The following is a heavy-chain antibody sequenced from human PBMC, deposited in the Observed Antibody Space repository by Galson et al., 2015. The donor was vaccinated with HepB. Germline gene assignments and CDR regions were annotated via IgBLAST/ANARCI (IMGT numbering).Heavy chain of an antibody. CDR3: AREGAYDFWSGVNYNDAFDI. CDR2: IIPILGIA. D-gene: IGHD3-3*01. CDR1: GGTFSSYT. Sequence: SVKVSCKASGGTFSSYTISWVRQAPGQGLEWMGRIIPILGIANYAQKFQGRVTITADKSTSTAYMELSSLRSEDTAVYYCAREGAYDFWSGVNYNDAFDIWGQGTMVTVSS. J-gene: IGHJ3*02. V-gene: IGHV1-69*04.